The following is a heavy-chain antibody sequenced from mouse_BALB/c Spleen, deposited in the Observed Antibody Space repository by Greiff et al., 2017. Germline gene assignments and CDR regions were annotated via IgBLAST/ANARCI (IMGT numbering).Heavy chain of an antibody. D-gene: IGHD1-2*01. CDR2: INPSTGYT. CDR1: GYTFTSYW. CDR3: ARIGNGYYFDN. Sequence: QVQLQQSGAELAKPGASVKMSCKASGYTFTSYWMHWVKQRPGQGLEWIGYINPSTGYTEYNQKFKDKATLTADKSSSTAYMQLSSLTSEDSAVYYCARIGNGYYFDNWGQGTTLTVSS. V-gene: IGHV1-7*01. J-gene: IGHJ2*01.